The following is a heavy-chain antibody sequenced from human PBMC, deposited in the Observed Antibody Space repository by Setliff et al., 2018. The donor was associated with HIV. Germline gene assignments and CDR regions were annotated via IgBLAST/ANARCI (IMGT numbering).Heavy chain of an antibody. J-gene: IGHJ6*03. CDR2: SDSNNGNR. CDR3: VRLTADRTNYYYYMDF. CDR1: GYSLSTYA. D-gene: IGHD2-8*01. V-gene: IGHV1-18*01. Sequence: ASVKVSCKASGYSLSTYAISWVRQAPGQGLEWMGWSDSNNGNRNFAQKFRGRVTMTTDISTNTAYMEVRSLSFDDTAVYYCVRLTADRTNYYYYMDFWGKGTTVTVSS.